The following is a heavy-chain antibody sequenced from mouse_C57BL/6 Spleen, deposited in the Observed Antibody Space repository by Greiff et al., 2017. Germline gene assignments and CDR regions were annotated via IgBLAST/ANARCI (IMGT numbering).Heavy chain of an antibody. CDR3: ARRRITTVVATGYWYFDV. J-gene: IGHJ1*03. Sequence: VQLQQSGSELRSPGSSVKLSCKDFDSEVFPIAYMSWVRQKPGHGFEWIGGILPSIGRTIYGEKFEDKATLDADTLSNTAYLELNSLTSEDSAIYYCARRRITTVVATGYWYFDVWGTGTTVTVSS. CDR1: DSEVFPIAY. CDR2: ILPSIGRT. D-gene: IGHD1-1*01. V-gene: IGHV15-2*01.